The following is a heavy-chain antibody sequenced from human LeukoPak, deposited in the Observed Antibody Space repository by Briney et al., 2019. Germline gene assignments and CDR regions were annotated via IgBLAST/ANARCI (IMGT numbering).Heavy chain of an antibody. V-gene: IGHV3-7*01. CDR3: ARDADSSGWADY. J-gene: IGHJ4*02. CDR1: GFTFSAYW. CDR2: INHNGSGK. Sequence: GGSLRLSCAASGFTFSAYWMHWVRQAPGKGLEWVANINHNGSGKYYVDSVKGRFTISRDNAKNSLYLQMNSLRAEDTAVYYCARDADSSGWADYWGQGTLVTVSS. D-gene: IGHD6-19*01.